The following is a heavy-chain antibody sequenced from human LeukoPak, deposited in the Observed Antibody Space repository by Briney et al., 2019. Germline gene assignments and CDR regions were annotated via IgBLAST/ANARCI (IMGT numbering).Heavy chain of an antibody. V-gene: IGHV3-33*08. CDR1: GFSFTNYG. J-gene: IGHJ4*02. CDR3: AREGAAYYYDSSGYYYPDY. D-gene: IGHD3-22*01. Sequence: GGSLRLSCAASGFSFTNYGVHWVRQAPGKGLEWVAVIWYDGSNKYYADSVKGRFTISRDNSKNTLYLQMNSLRAEDTAVYYCAREGAAYYYDSSGYYYPDYWGQGTLVTVSS. CDR2: IWYDGSNK.